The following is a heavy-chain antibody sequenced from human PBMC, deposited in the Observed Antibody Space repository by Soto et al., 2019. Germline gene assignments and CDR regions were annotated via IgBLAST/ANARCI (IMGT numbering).Heavy chain of an antibody. CDR1: GHSFTSYW. Sequence: GESLKISCKGSGHSFTSYWIGWVRQMPGKGLEWMGIIYPGDSDTRYSPSFQGQVTISADKSISTAYLQWSSLKASDTAMYYCARHQYGSGSYYYYGMDVWGQGTTVTVSS. D-gene: IGHD3-10*01. V-gene: IGHV5-51*01. J-gene: IGHJ6*02. CDR2: IYPGDSDT. CDR3: ARHQYGSGSYYYYGMDV.